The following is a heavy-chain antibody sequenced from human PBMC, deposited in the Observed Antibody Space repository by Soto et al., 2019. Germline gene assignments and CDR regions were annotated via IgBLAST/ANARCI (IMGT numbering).Heavy chain of an antibody. V-gene: IGHV1-69*02. CDR1: GGTFSSYT. CDR2: IIPILGIA. D-gene: IGHD3-22*01. Sequence: QVQLVQSGAEVKKPGSSVKVSCKASGGTFSSYTISWVRQAPGLGLEWMGRIIPILGIANYAQKFQGRVTITADKSTSTAYMELSSLRSEDTAVYYCARAYDHPDLNWFDPWGQGTLVTVSS. J-gene: IGHJ5*02. CDR3: ARAYDHPDLNWFDP.